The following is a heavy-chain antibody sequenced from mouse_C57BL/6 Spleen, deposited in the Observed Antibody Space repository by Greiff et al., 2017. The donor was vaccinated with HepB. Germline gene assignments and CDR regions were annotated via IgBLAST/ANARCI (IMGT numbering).Heavy chain of an antibody. J-gene: IGHJ1*03. Sequence: EVKVEESGGGLVQPGGSMKLSCAASGFTFSDAWMDLVRQSPEKGLEWVAEIRNKANNHATYYAESVKGRFTISRDDSKSSVYLQMNSLRAEDTGIYYCTRQGYDYDGYFDVWGTGTTVTVSS. CDR1: GFTFSDAW. D-gene: IGHD2-4*01. CDR3: TRQGYDYDGYFDV. CDR2: IRNKANNHAT. V-gene: IGHV6-6*01.